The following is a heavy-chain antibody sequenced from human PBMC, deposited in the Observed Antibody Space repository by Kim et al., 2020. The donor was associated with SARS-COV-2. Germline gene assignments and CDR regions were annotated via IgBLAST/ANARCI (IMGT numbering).Heavy chain of an antibody. V-gene: IGHV3-23*01. J-gene: IGHJ4*02. CDR2: ISGGGGST. D-gene: IGHD3-22*01. CDR3: AKVDTYYYDSSGYWEFDS. Sequence: GGSLRLSCAASGFTFSNYAMSWVRQAPGKGLEWVSAISGGGGSTYYADSVKGRFTISRDNSKNTLYLQMNSLRAEDTAVYYCAKVDTYYYDSSGYWEFDSWGQGTLVTVSS. CDR1: GFTFSNYA.